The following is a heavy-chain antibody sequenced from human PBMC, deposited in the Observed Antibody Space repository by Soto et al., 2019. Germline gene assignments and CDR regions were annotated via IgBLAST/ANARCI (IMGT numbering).Heavy chain of an antibody. CDR3: AADPTMRGYFRFGP. V-gene: IGHV3-11*01. D-gene: IGHD2-15*01. Sequence: GGSLRVSCAASGIRFSDYYMSWIRQAPGKGLEWVSYINGGGGTIYYADSVRGRFTISRDNAKNSLYLQMNSLRAEDTAVYYCAADPTMRGYFRFGPWGQGTLVTVS. CDR2: INGGGGTI. CDR1: GIRFSDYY. J-gene: IGHJ5*02.